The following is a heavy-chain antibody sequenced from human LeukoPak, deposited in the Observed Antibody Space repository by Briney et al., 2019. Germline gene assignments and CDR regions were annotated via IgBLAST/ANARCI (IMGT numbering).Heavy chain of an antibody. Sequence: GGSLRLSCAASGFTFSSYSMNWVRQAPGKGLEWVSSISNSSSYIYYADSVKGRFTISRDNAKNSLYLQMNSLRAEDTAVYYCARDPFSSGYLDYWGQGTLVTVSS. CDR3: ARDPFSSGYLDY. D-gene: IGHD6-19*01. CDR2: ISNSSSYI. V-gene: IGHV3-21*01. CDR1: GFTFSSYS. J-gene: IGHJ4*02.